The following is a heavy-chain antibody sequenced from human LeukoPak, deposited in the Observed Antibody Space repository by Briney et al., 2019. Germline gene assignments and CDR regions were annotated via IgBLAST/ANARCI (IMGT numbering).Heavy chain of an antibody. Sequence: PSETLSLTCAVYGGSFSGYYWSWIRQPPGKGLEWIGEINHSGSTNYNPSLKSRVTISVDTSKNQFSLKLSSVTAADTAVYYCARGSGWWFGEYLWWGQGTLVTVSS. V-gene: IGHV4-34*01. J-gene: IGHJ4*02. D-gene: IGHD3-10*01. CDR1: GGSFSGYY. CDR2: INHSGST. CDR3: ARGSGWWFGEYLW.